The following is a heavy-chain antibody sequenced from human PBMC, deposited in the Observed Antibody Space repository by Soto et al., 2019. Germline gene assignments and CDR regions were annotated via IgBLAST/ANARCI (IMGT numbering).Heavy chain of an antibody. J-gene: IGHJ6*02. D-gene: IGHD2-21*02. Sequence: QVQLQESGPGLVKPSETLSLTCTVSGGTISRYYLSWIRQPPGKGLEWIGYMYNTGSTVYNPSFKSRVTISLDTSKNQFSLKLNSVTAADTAVYYCARDLWGYCGTDCYPLDVWGQGTTVTVSS. CDR3: ARDLWGYCGTDCYPLDV. V-gene: IGHV4-59*01. CDR2: MYNTGST. CDR1: GGTISRYY.